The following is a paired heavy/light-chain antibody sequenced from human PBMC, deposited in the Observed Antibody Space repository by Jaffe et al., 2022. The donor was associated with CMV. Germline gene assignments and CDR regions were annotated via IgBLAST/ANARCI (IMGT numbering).Light chain of an antibody. CDR3: QQYNNWPYT. J-gene: IGKJ2*01. Sequence: ETVMTQSPATLSMSPGERATLSCRASQSVSSKLAWYQQKPGQAPRLVIYGASTRATGIPARFSGSGSGTEFTLTISSLQSEDSAVYYCQQYNNWPYTFGQGTKLEIK. CDR2: GAS. V-gene: IGKV3-15*01. CDR1: QSVSSK.
Heavy chain of an antibody. CDR1: GYTFTDYY. CDR2: INPKSGGT. CDR3: ARSVGLWELLLYY. Sequence: QVQLVQSGAEVKKPGASVKVSCKASGYTFTDYYIHWVRQGPAQGLEWMGWINPKSGGTNYAQKFQGRVTMTRDTSITTAYMELSTLRSDDTAVYYCARSVGLWELLLYYWGQGTLVTVAS. D-gene: IGHD1-26*01. V-gene: IGHV1-2*02. J-gene: IGHJ4*02.